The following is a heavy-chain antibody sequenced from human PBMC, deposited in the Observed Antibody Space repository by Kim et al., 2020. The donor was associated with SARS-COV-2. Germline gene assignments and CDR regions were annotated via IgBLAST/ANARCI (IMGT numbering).Heavy chain of an antibody. CDR3: ARWPPPYYY. J-gene: IGHJ4*02. V-gene: IGHV4-31*03. D-gene: IGHD3-10*01. CDR2: IYYSGST. CDR1: GGAISSGAYY. Sequence: SETLSLTCTVSGGAISSGAYYWGRIGQHPGQGLEWIGYIYYSGSTYYNPSLKSRVTISVDTSKNQFSLKLSPVTAADTAVYYCARWPPPYYYCGQGTLVT.